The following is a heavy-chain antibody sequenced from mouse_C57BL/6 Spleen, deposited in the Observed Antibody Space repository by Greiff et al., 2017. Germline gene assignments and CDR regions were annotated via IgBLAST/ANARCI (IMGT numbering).Heavy chain of an antibody. CDR2: ISSGSSTI. Sequence: DVMLVESGGGLVKPGGSLKLSCAASGFTFSDYGMHWVRQAPEKGLKWVAYISSGSSTIYYADTVKGRFTISRDNAKNTLFLQMTSLRSEDTAMYYCARNDYAMDYWGQGTSVTVSS. V-gene: IGHV5-17*01. CDR3: ARNDYAMDY. CDR1: GFTFSDYG. J-gene: IGHJ4*01. D-gene: IGHD2-4*01.